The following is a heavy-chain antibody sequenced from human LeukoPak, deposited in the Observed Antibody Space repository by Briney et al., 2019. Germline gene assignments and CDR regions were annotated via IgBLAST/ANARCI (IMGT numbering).Heavy chain of an antibody. J-gene: IGHJ4*02. V-gene: IGHV1-58*01. CDR1: GFTFTSSA. CDR2: IVVGSGNT. Sequence: SVKVSCKASGFTFTSSAVQWVRQARGQRLEGIGWIVVGSGNTNYAQKFQERVTITRDMSTSTAYMELSSLRSEDTAVYYCAADNYYDSSGYPCWGQGTLVTVSS. CDR3: AADNYYDSSGYPC. D-gene: IGHD3-22*01.